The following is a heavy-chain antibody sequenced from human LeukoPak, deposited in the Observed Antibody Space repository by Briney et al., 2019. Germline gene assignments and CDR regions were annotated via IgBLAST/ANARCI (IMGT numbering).Heavy chain of an antibody. CDR3: ASSYSSGWRAAFDY. J-gene: IGHJ4*02. CDR1: EYTFTGYY. Sequence: ASVKVSCKASEYTFTGYYMHWVRQAPGQGLEWMGWINPNSGGTNYAQKFQGRVTMTRDTSISTAYMELSRLRSDDTAVYYCASSYSSGWRAAFDYWGQGTLVTVSS. CDR2: INPNSGGT. D-gene: IGHD6-19*01. V-gene: IGHV1-2*02.